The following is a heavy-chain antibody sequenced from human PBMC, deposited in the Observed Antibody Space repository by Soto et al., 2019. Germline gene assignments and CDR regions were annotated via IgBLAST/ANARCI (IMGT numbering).Heavy chain of an antibody. J-gene: IGHJ6*02. D-gene: IGHD4-17*01. CDR3: ARDLGDYPNYYYGMDA. CDR2: IIPIFGTA. V-gene: IGHV1-69*06. Sequence: GASVKVSCKASGGTFSSYAISWVRQAPGQGLEWMGGIIPIFGTANYAQKFQGRVTITADKSTSTAYMELSSLRSEDTAVYYCARDLGDYPNYYYGMDAWGQGTTVTVSS. CDR1: GGTFSSYA.